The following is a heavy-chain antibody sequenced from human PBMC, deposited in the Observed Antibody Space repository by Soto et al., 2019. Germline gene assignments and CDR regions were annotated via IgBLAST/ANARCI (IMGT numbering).Heavy chain of an antibody. V-gene: IGHV4-39*01. Sequence: SETLSLTCTVSGGSISSSSYYWGWIRQPPGKGLEWIGSIYYSGSTYYNPSLKSRVTISVDTSKNQFSLKLSSVTAADTAVYYCARNYYDSSDRDYLDYWGQGTPVTVSS. CDR1: GGSISSSSYY. D-gene: IGHD3-22*01. J-gene: IGHJ4*02. CDR2: IYYSGST. CDR3: ARNYYDSSDRDYLDY.